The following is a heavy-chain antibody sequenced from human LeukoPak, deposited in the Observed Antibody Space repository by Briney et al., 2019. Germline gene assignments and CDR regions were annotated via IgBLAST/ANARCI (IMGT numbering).Heavy chain of an antibody. CDR2: MNPNSGNT. CDR1: GYTFTSYY. V-gene: IGHV1-8*02. J-gene: IGHJ3*02. Sequence: ASVKVSCKASGYTFTSYYMHWVRQAPGQGLEWMGWMNPNSGNTGNAQKFQGRVTMTRNTSISTAYMELSSLRSEDTAVYYCARGWYSSSWYSVHAFDIWGQGTMVTVSS. CDR3: ARGWYSSSWYSVHAFDI. D-gene: IGHD6-13*01.